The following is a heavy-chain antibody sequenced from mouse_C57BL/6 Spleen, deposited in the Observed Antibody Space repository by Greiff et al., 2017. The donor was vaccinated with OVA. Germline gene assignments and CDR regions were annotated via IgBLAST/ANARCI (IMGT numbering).Heavy chain of an antibody. CDR3: ARRGTTYYFDY. J-gene: IGHJ2*01. CDR1: GYTFTSYW. D-gene: IGHD2-12*01. Sequence: QVHVKQPGAELVKPGASVKMSCKASGYTFTSYWITWVKQRPGQGLEWIGDIYPGSGSTNYNEKFKSKATLTVDTSSSTAYMQLSSLTSEDSAVYYCARRGTTYYFDYWGQGTTLTVSS. V-gene: IGHV1-55*01. CDR2: IYPGSGST.